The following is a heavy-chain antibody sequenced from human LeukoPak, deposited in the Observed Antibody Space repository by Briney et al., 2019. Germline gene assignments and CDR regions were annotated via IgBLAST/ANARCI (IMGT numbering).Heavy chain of an antibody. V-gene: IGHV1-3*04. D-gene: IGHD3-3*01. CDR2: ISTPSGQT. CDR3: AGTGAYYGWFDP. CDR1: GHTSTTYD. Sequence: ASVKVSCKASGHTSTTYDIHWVRQAPGQSLEWMGWISTPSGQTEYSQKFQGGVTITRDTSASTAYLEVDNLRSEDTAVYYCAGTGAYYGWFDPWGQGTLVTVSS. J-gene: IGHJ5*02.